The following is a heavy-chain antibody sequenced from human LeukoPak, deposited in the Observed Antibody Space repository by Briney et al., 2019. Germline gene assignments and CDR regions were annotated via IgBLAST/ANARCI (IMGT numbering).Heavy chain of an antibody. D-gene: IGHD3-22*01. CDR2: IYHSGST. CDR3: ARRDDSSGYHKIFDY. J-gene: IGHJ4*02. V-gene: IGHV4-38-2*02. Sequence: SETLSLTCTVSGYSISSGYYWGWIRQPPGKGLEWIGSIYHSGSTYYNPSLKSRVTISIDTSNNQFYLKLSSLTAADTAVYYCARRDDSSGYHKIFDYWGQGTLVTVSS. CDR1: GYSISSGYY.